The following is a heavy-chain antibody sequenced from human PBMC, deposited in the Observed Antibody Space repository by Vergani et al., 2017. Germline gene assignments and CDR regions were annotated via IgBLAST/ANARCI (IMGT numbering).Heavy chain of an antibody. CDR3: ARGTTYSAS. D-gene: IGHD1-1*01. J-gene: IGHJ4*02. Sequence: EVELVQSGPEMRKPGESLKISCKGSEYSFGNYWIGWVRQMPGKGLEGLGIIYPADSDTRYSPSVQGQVTISADKSISTAFLQWDSLKASDTALYYCARGTTYSASWGREPWVTVSS. CDR1: EYSFGNYW. V-gene: IGHV5-51*03. CDR2: IYPADSDT.